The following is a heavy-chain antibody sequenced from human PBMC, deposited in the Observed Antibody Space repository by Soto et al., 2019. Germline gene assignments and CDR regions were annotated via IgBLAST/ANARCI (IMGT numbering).Heavy chain of an antibody. V-gene: IGHV3-23*01. CDR1: GFTFSNYA. Sequence: PGGSLRLSCAASGFTFSNYAVTWVRQAPGKGLEWVSTISGSGGSTYHADSVKGRFTISRDNSKNTLYLQMNSLRAEDTAVYYCAKDQGSSWYEIDYWGQGTLVTVSS. J-gene: IGHJ4*02. CDR2: ISGSGGST. D-gene: IGHD6-13*01. CDR3: AKDQGSSWYEIDY.